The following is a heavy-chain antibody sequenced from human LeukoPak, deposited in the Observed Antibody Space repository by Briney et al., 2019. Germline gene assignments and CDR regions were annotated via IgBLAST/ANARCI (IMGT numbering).Heavy chain of an antibody. D-gene: IGHD6-19*01. CDR3: ATEYSSGWYGYAFDI. CDR2: MNPNSGNT. V-gene: IGHV1-8*01. J-gene: IGHJ3*02. Sequence: GASVKVSCKASGYAFTSYDINWVRQATGQGLEWMGWMNPNSGNTGYAQKFQGRVTMTRNTSISTAYMELSSLRSEDTAVYYCATEYSSGWYGYAFDIWGQGTMVTVSS. CDR1: GYAFTSYD.